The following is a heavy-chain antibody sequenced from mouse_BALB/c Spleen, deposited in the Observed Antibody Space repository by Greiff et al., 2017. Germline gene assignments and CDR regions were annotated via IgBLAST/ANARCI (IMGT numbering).Heavy chain of an antibody. CDR2: IDPENGDT. V-gene: IGHV14-4*02. CDR3: NGGSYGPAWFAY. J-gene: IGHJ3*01. CDR1: GFNIKDYY. Sequence: VQLKESGAELVRPGASVKLSCTASGFNIKDYYMHWVKQRPEQGLEWIGWIDPENGDTEYAPKFQGKATMTADTSSNTAYLQLSSLTSEDTAVYYCNGGSYGPAWFAYWGQGTLVTVSA. D-gene: IGHD6-1*01.